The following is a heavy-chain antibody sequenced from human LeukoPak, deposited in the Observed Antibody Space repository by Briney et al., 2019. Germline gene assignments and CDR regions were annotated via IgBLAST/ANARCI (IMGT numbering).Heavy chain of an antibody. D-gene: IGHD5-24*01. CDR3: AKDRVSGDGYNSLDY. V-gene: IGHV3-23*01. CDR2: ITGPADVT. J-gene: IGHJ4*02. CDR1: GFSFNSYA. Sequence: PGGSLRLSCAASGFSFNSYAMNWVRQVPGKELEWVSDITGPADVTTYADSVKGRFTISRDNSKNTVFLQMDSLRAEDTAVYYCAKDRVSGDGYNSLDYWGQGTLVTVSS.